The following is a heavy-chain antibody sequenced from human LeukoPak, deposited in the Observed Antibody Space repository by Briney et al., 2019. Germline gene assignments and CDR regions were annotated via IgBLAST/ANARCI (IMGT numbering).Heavy chain of an antibody. J-gene: IGHJ6*02. CDR2: IYSGGST. Sequence: GGSLRLSCAASGFTVSSNYMSWVRQAPGEGLEWVSVIYSGGSTYYADSVKGRFTISRDNSKNTLYLQMNSLRAEDTAVYYCARSQYYYYGMDVWGQGTTVTVSS. CDR3: ARSQYYYYGMDV. V-gene: IGHV3-53*01. CDR1: GFTVSSNY.